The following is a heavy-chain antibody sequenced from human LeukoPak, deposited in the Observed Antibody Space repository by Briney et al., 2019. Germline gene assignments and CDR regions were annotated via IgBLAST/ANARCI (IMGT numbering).Heavy chain of an antibody. Sequence: GRSLRLSCAASGFTFSSYGMHWVRQAPGKGLEWVAVISYDGSNKYYADSVKGRFTISRDNSKNTLYLQMNSLRAEDTAVYYCARDPIAAVRFDYWGQGTLVTVSS. J-gene: IGHJ4*02. CDR3: ARDPIAAVRFDY. CDR2: ISYDGSNK. V-gene: IGHV3-30*03. CDR1: GFTFSSYG. D-gene: IGHD6-13*01.